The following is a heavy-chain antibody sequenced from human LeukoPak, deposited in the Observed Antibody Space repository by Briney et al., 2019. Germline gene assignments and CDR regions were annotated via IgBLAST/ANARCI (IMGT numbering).Heavy chain of an antibody. D-gene: IGHD1-26*01. CDR2: ISWNSGSI. CDR1: GFTFDDYA. CDR3: AKDIYAAATTPDY. J-gene: IGHJ4*02. Sequence: GRSLRLSCAASGFTFDDYAMHWVRQAPGKGLEWVSGISWNSGSIGYADSVKGRFTISRDNAKNSLYLQMNSLRAEDTALYYCAKDIYAAATTPDYWGQGTLVTVSS. V-gene: IGHV3-9*01.